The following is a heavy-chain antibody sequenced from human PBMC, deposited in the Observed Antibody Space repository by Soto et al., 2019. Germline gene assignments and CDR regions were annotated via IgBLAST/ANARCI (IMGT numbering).Heavy chain of an antibody. CDR3: ANPKGD. V-gene: IGHV3-30*18. Sequence: QVQLVESGGGVVQPGRSLRLSCAASGFTFSSYGMHWVRQAPGKGLEWAAVISFDGSNKYYADSVKGRFTISRDNSKNTLYLQMNSLRAEDTAVYYCANPKGDWGQGTLVTVSS. CDR1: GFTFSSYG. J-gene: IGHJ4*02. CDR2: ISFDGSNK.